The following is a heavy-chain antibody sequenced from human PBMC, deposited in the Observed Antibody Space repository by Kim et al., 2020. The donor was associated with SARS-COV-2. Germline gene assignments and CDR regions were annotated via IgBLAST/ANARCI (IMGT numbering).Heavy chain of an antibody. J-gene: IGHJ4*02. Sequence: SETLSLTCTVSGAAFDDYYWSWIRQPPGKGLEWIGYIHYIGKDNYNPSLKSRVTISLDGSKNQFSLKLNSVTAADSAVYYCARKRADSSGFIDSWGQGT. V-gene: IGHV4-59*01. CDR3: ARKRADSSGFIDS. CDR1: GAAFDDYY. CDR2: IHYIGKD. D-gene: IGHD3-22*01.